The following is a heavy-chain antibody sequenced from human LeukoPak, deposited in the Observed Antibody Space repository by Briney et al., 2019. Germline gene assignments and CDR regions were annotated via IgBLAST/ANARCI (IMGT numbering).Heavy chain of an antibody. V-gene: IGHV3-30*02. CDR1: GFTFSSYG. CDR2: IRYDGSNK. D-gene: IGHD1-26*01. CDR3: AARYSGSYFSADAFDI. Sequence: PGGSLRLSCAASGFTFSSYGMHWVRQAPGKGLEWVAFIRYDGSNKYYADSVKGRFTISRDNSKNTLYLQMNSLRAEDTAVYYCAARYSGSYFSADAFDIWGQGTMVTVSS. J-gene: IGHJ3*02.